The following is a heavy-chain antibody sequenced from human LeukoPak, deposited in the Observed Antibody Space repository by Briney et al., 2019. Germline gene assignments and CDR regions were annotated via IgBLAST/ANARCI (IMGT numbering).Heavy chain of an antibody. D-gene: IGHD5-12*01. CDR3: ARDLSGYSGYDLFY. CDR1: GFTFSSYS. J-gene: IGHJ4*02. Sequence: GGSLRLSCAASGFTFSSYSMNWVRQAPGKGLEWVSSISSSSSYIYYADSVKGRFTTSRDNAKNSLYLQMNSLRAEDTAVYYCARDLSGYSGYDLFYWGQGTLVTVSS. V-gene: IGHV3-21*01. CDR2: ISSSSSYI.